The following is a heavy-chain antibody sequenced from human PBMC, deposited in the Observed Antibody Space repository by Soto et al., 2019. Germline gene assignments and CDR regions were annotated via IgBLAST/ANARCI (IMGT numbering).Heavy chain of an antibody. CDR3: AREGIAARLPYYYGMDV. J-gene: IGHJ6*02. V-gene: IGHV6-1*01. CDR1: GYSVSSNSAA. D-gene: IGHD6-6*01. Sequence: SHTLSLTCAISGYSVSSNSAALNWIRQSPSRGLEWLGRTYYRSKWYNDYAVSVKSRITINPDTSKNQFSLQLNSVTPEDTAVYYCAREGIAARLPYYYGMDVWGQGTTVTVSS. CDR2: TYYRSKWYN.